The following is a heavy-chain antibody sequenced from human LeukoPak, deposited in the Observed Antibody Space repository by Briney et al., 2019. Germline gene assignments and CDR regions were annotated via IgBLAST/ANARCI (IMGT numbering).Heavy chain of an antibody. D-gene: IGHD6-13*01. CDR2: IYYSGST. CDR1: GGSISSYY. CDR3: ARDDAAAAHGDWYFDL. V-gene: IGHV4-59*01. Sequence: SETLSLTCTVSGGSISSYYWSWIRQPPGKGLEWIGYIYYSGSTNYDPSLKSRVTISVDTSKNQFSLKLSSVTAADTAVYYCARDDAAAAHGDWYFDLWGRGTLVTVSS. J-gene: IGHJ2*01.